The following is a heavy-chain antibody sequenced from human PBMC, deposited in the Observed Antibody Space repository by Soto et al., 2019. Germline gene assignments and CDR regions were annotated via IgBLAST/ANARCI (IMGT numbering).Heavy chain of an antibody. Sequence: SETLSLTCSVSGASISSYYWTWIRQPPGGGLEWIGYMHHTQGTNDNPSLRRRVHMSIDTSMNQFSLRLTSVTAADTAVYYCARVPFVGYFDWLDPWGHGTLVTVSS. CDR3: ARVPFVGYFDWLDP. D-gene: IGHD3-9*01. J-gene: IGHJ5*02. CDR2: MHHTQGT. V-gene: IGHV4-59*01. CDR1: GASISSYY.